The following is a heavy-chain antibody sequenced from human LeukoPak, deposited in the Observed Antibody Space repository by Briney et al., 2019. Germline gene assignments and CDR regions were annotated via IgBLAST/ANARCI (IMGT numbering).Heavy chain of an antibody. D-gene: IGHD2-2*01. CDR1: GGSISSGDYY. V-gene: IGHV4-30-4*08. Sequence: PSQTLSLTCTVSGGSISSGDYYWSWIRQPPGKGLEWIGYIYYSGSTYYNPSLKSRVTISVDASKNQFSLKLSSVTAADTAVYYCAKTLLGYCSSTSCPTHYFDYWGQGTLVTVSS. CDR3: AKTLLGYCSSTSCPTHYFDY. CDR2: IYYSGST. J-gene: IGHJ4*02.